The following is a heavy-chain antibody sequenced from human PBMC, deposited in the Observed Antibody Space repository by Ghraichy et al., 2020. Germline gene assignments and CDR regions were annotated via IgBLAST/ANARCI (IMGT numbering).Heavy chain of an antibody. D-gene: IGHD2-2*01. Sequence: SETLSLTFTVSGGSISSSRYYWGWIRHPPGKGLEWIGSIYYSGSTYYNPSLKSRVTISVDTSKNQFSLKLSSVTAADTAVYYCASDLGVPAAQIYYYYYGMDVWGQGTTVTVSS. V-gene: IGHV4-39*01. CDR2: IYYSGST. J-gene: IGHJ6*02. CDR3: ASDLGVPAAQIYYYYYGMDV. CDR1: GGSISSSRYY.